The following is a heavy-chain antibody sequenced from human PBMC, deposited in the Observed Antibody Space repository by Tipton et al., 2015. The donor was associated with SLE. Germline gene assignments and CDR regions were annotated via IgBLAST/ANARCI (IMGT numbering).Heavy chain of an antibody. Sequence: QLVQSGAEVKKPGSSVRVSCKAAGGTLRSYALSWVRQAPGQGLEWLGGIIPILRRPNYSQKFQGRLSITADASTTTPYMDLSSLTSEDTAVYYCATLGSLEWVSYFDDWGQGTLVTISS. J-gene: IGHJ4*02. D-gene: IGHD3-3*01. CDR2: IIPILRRP. CDR1: GGTLRSYA. V-gene: IGHV1-69*01. CDR3: ATLGSLEWVSYFDD.